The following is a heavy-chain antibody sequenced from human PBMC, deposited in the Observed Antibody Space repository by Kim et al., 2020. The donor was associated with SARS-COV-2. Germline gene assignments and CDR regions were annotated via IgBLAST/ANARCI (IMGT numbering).Heavy chain of an antibody. Sequence: GGSLRLSCSASGFTFSSYGMHWVRQAPGKGLEYVSAINSNGGDTYYADSVKGRFTISRDNSKNTLYFQMTSLRTEDTAMYYCVTRNCSRNNCSVDYWGQGILVTVSS. V-gene: IGHV3-64D*06. CDR1: GFTFSSYG. J-gene: IGHJ4*02. CDR3: VTRNCSRNNCSVDY. D-gene: IGHD2-2*01. CDR2: INSNGGDT.